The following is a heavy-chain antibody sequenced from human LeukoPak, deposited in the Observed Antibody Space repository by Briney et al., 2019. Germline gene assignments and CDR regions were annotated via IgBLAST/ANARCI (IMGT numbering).Heavy chain of an antibody. CDR2: ISWDGGST. CDR3: AKDIRGSTSWYGLDY. V-gene: IGHV3-43D*03. D-gene: IGHD6-13*01. CDR1: GFTFDDYA. J-gene: IGHJ4*02. Sequence: GGSLRLSCAASGFTFDDYAMHWVRQAPGRGLEWVSLISWDGGSTYYADSVKGRFTISRDNSKNSLYLQMNSLRPEDTALYYCAKDIRGSTSWYGLDYWGQGTLVTVSS.